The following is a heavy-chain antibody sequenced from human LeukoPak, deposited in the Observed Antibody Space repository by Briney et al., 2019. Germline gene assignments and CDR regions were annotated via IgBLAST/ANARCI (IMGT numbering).Heavy chain of an antibody. V-gene: IGHV1-18*04. CDR1: GYTFTSYG. CDR2: ISAYNGNT. Sequence: ASVKVSCKASGYTFTSYGISWVRQAPGQGLEWMGWISAYNGNTNYAQKFQGRVTITADKSTSTAYMELSSLRSEDTAVYYCARPPPDYWGQGTLVTVSS. J-gene: IGHJ4*02. CDR3: ARPPPDY.